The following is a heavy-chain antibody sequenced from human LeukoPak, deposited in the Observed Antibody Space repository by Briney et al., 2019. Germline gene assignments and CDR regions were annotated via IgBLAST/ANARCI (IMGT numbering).Heavy chain of an antibody. Sequence: GGSLRLFCAASGFTFSSYGMHWVRQAPGKGLEWVAVISYDGSNKYYADSVKGRFTISRDNSKNTLYLQMNSLRAEDTAVYYCAKVATTNDYWGQGTLVTVSS. CDR2: ISYDGSNK. J-gene: IGHJ4*02. CDR1: GFTFSSYG. D-gene: IGHD4-17*01. V-gene: IGHV3-30*18. CDR3: AKVATTNDY.